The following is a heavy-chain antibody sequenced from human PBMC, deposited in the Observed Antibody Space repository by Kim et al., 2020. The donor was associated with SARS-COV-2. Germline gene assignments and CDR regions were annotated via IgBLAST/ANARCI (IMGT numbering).Heavy chain of an antibody. V-gene: IGHV3-53*01. CDR2: IYSGGGT. J-gene: IGHJ4*02. CDR1: GFTVSSNY. D-gene: IGHD1-1*01. Sequence: GGSLRLSCVASGFTVSSNYMTWVRQAPGKGLEWVSVIYSGGGTYYADSVKGRFTISRDSSKNTLYLQMNSLRAEDTAVSYCARGQLNGVLGYWGQGTLVTVSS. CDR3: ARGQLNGVLGY.